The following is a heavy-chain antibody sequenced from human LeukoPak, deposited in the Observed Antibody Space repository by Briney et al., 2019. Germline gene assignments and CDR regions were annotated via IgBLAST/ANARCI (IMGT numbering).Heavy chain of an antibody. D-gene: IGHD3-10*01. CDR3: ATYYYASGKYYSEIYH. CDR1: GFTFNRYG. Sequence: GGSLRLSCAASGFTFNRYGMHWVRQAPGKGLEWVAFIRYDYSNKKFAESVKGRFSISKDNSKNTVDLQMDGLRREDSALYFCATYYYASGKYYSEIYHWGKGTLVTVSS. CDR2: IRYDYSNK. J-gene: IGHJ4*02. V-gene: IGHV3-30*02.